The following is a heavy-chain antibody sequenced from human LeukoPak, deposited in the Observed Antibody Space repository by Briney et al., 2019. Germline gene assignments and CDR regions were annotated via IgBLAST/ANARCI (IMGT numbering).Heavy chain of an antibody. D-gene: IGHD6-19*01. V-gene: IGHV3-48*01. J-gene: IGHJ4*02. CDR1: GFTLGSYS. CDR3: ARVGSNQWLDY. Sequence: GGSLRLSCAASGFTLGSYSMNWVRQAPGKGLEWVSYISGGSSIIYNADSVKGRFTISRDNAKNLLYLLMDTLRAEDTAVYYCARVGSNQWLDYWGQGTLVTVSS. CDR2: ISGGSSII.